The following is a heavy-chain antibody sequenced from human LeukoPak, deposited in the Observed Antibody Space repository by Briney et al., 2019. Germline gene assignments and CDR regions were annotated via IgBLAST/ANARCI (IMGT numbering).Heavy chain of an antibody. V-gene: IGHV4-59*01. Sequence: SETLSFTCTVSGGSISPYYWSWIRQPPGKGLEWIGYVYYSGSTNYNPSLESRVTISVDTSKSQFSLKLTSVTAADTAVYYCARGGGSGRGNWFDPWGQGSLVIVSS. CDR2: VYYSGST. CDR3: ARGGGSGRGNWFDP. J-gene: IGHJ5*02. CDR1: GGSISPYY. D-gene: IGHD3-10*01.